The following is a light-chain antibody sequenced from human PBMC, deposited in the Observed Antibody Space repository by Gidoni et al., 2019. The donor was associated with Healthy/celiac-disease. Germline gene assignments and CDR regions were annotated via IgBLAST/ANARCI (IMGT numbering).Light chain of an antibody. V-gene: IGKV1-39*01. J-gene: IGKJ2*04. CDR1: QSNSSY. Sequence: DPVSITCRASQSNSSYLNWYQQKPGQAPKLLIYAASSLQSGVPSRFSGSGSGTDFTLTISSLPPEDFATYYCQQSYSTPPMCSFXXXTKLEIK. CDR3: QQSYSTPPMCS. CDR2: AAS.